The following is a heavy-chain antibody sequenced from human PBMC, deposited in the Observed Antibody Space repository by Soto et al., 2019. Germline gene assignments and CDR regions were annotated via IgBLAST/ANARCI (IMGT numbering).Heavy chain of an antibody. J-gene: IGHJ5*02. CDR3: ARSGLALPYSASHWFDP. CDR2: VYYSGTT. D-gene: IGHD3-22*01. CDR1: GGSIDGGDYY. V-gene: IGHV4-61*05. Sequence: SETLSLTCTVSGGSIDGGDYYWSWIRQPPGKGLEWIGYVYYSGTTNYNPVLKSRVTLSLDKSKNQFSLQMNSLRGEDTAVYYCARSGLALPYSASHWFDPWGHGTLVTVSS.